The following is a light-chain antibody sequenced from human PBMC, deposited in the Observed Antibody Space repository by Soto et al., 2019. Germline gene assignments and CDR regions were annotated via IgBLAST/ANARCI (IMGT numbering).Light chain of an antibody. Sequence: QSVLTQPPSVSGAPGQRVTISCTGSSSNIGAGYDVHWYQQLPGTAPKLLIYGNSNRPSGVPDRFSGSKSGTSASLAITGLQAEDAADYYCQSYGSGLRGWVFGGGTKVTVL. CDR3: QSYGSGLRGWV. CDR2: GNS. CDR1: SSNIGAGYD. V-gene: IGLV1-40*01. J-gene: IGLJ3*02.